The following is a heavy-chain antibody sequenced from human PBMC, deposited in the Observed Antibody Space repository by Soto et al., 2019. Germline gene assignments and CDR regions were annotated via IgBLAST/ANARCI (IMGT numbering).Heavy chain of an antibody. CDR1: GGSISSGEYY. Sequence: SEILCLTCTVSGGSISSGEYYRSWISKPPGEGLEWIGNIYYSGTTYNNPSLKSRVTTSVDTSNNQFSLKLSSVTAADTAVYYCARDGGFCTNGVCPVYYYYGMDVWGQGTTVTVSS. J-gene: IGHJ6*02. CDR2: IYYSGTT. CDR3: ARDGGFCTNGVCPVYYYYGMDV. D-gene: IGHD2-8*01. V-gene: IGHV4-30-4*01.